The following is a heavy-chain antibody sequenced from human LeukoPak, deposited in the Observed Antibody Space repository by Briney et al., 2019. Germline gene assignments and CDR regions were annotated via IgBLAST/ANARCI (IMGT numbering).Heavy chain of an antibody. Sequence: ASETLSLTCTVSGGSISSYYWSWIRQPPGKGLEWIGYIYYSGSTNYNPSLKSRVTISVDTSKNQFSLKLSSVTAADTAVYYCARARYGDQRGWFDPWGQGTLVTVSS. CDR3: ARARYGDQRGWFDP. CDR2: IYYSGST. J-gene: IGHJ5*02. D-gene: IGHD4-17*01. V-gene: IGHV4-59*01. CDR1: GGSISSYY.